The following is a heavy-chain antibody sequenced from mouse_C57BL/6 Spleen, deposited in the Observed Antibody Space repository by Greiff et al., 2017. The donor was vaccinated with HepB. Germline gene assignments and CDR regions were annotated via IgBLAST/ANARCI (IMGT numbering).Heavy chain of an antibody. J-gene: IGHJ4*01. CDR1: GFTFSDYY. V-gene: IGHV5-16*01. CDR3: AREGLRRNYAMDY. Sequence: EVKLMESEGGLVQPGSSMKLSCTASGFTFSDYYMAWVRQVPEKGLEWVANINYDGSSTYYLDSLKSRFIISRDNAKNILYLQMSSLKSEDTATYYCAREGLRRNYAMDYWGQGTSVTVSS. D-gene: IGHD2-4*01. CDR2: INYDGSST.